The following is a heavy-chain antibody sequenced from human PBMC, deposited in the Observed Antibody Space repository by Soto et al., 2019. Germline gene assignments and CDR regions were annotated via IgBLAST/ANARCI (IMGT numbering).Heavy chain of an antibody. V-gene: IGHV4-30-4*01. Sequence: LSLTCTVSGGSISSGDYYWSWIRQPPGKGLEWIGYIYYSGSTYYNPSLKSRVTISVDTSKNQFSLELSSVTAADTAVYYCAAMIVVVMSTDYWGQGTLVTVSS. CDR2: IYYSGST. J-gene: IGHJ4*02. D-gene: IGHD3-22*01. CDR1: GGSISSGDYY. CDR3: AAMIVVVMSTDY.